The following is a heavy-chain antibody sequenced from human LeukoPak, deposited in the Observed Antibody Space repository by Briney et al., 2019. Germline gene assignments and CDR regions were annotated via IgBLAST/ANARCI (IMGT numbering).Heavy chain of an antibody. CDR2: IYTSEIT. Sequence: SSETLSLTCTVSGNSISGYYWSWIRQPAGKGLEWIGRIYTSEITNYNPSLKSRVTMSIDTSKNQFSLKLSSVTAADTAVYYCARGGQRFDPWGQGTLVTVSS. J-gene: IGHJ5*02. CDR1: GNSISGYY. D-gene: IGHD6-25*01. CDR3: ARGGQRFDP. V-gene: IGHV4-4*07.